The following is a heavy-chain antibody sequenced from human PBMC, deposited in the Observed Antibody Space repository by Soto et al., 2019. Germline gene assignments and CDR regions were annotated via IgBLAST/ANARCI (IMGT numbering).Heavy chain of an antibody. D-gene: IGHD6-13*01. CDR3: ARSGSSSWYFYP. J-gene: IGHJ5*02. CDR2: ISAYNGNT. Sequence: ASVKVSCKASGYTFTSYGISWVRQAPGQGLEWMGWISAYNGNTNYAQKLQGRVTITADESTSTAYMELSSLRSEDTAVYYCARSGSSSWYFYPWGQGTLVTVSS. V-gene: IGHV1-18*01. CDR1: GYTFTSYG.